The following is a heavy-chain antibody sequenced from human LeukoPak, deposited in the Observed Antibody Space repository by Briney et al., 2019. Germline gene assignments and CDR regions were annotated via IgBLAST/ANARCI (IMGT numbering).Heavy chain of an antibody. V-gene: IGHV3-21*01. Sequence: PGGSLRLSCAASAFTFSNYAMGWVRQAPGKGLEWVSSISSSSSYIYYADSVKGRFTISRDNTKNSLYLQMNSLRAEDTAVYYCARDALVSWLVRPLDYWGQGTLVTVSS. D-gene: IGHD6-19*01. CDR1: AFTFSNYA. CDR2: ISSSSSYI. CDR3: ARDALVSWLVRPLDY. J-gene: IGHJ4*02.